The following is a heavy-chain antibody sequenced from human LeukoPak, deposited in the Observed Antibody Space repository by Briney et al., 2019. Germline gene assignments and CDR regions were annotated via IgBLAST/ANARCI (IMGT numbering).Heavy chain of an antibody. CDR3: AKGSGRRGSPD. Sequence: PGRSLRHSCAASGFTLSSYAMHWVRQAPGKGLEWVAVIWYDGSNKYYAGSVKGRFTISRDNSKNTLYLQMNSLRAEDTAVYYCAKGSGRRGSPDGGQGTLVTVSS. V-gene: IGHV3-30*04. CDR1: GFTLSSYA. CDR2: IWYDGSNK. D-gene: IGHD3-16*01. J-gene: IGHJ4*02.